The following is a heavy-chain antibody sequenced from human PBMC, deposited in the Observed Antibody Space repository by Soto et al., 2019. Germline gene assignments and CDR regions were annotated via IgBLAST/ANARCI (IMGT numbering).Heavy chain of an antibody. D-gene: IGHD4-17*01. CDR3: ARDQWPYGDYAYYYHRVDL. CDR1: GFTFSSYG. Sequence: PGGSLRLSCAASGFTFSSYGMHWVRQAPCKGLEWVAVIWYDGSNKYYADSVKGRFTISRDNSKNTLYLQMNSLRAEDTAVYYCARDQWPYGDYAYYYHRVDLWGTGTPVTV. J-gene: IGHJ6*04. V-gene: IGHV3-33*01. CDR2: IWYDGSNK.